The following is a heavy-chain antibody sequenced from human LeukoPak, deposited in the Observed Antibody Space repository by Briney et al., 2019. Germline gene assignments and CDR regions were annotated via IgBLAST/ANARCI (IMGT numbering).Heavy chain of an antibody. J-gene: IGHJ4*02. CDR3: ARDVWYSSSSS. V-gene: IGHV3-53*01. Sequence: GGSLRLSCAASGFTVSSNYMGWVRQAPGKGLEWVSVIYSGGSTYYADSVKGRFTISRDNSKNTLYLQMNSLRAEDTAVYYCARDVWYSSSSSWGQGTLVTVSS. CDR1: GFTVSSNY. D-gene: IGHD6-6*01. CDR2: IYSGGST.